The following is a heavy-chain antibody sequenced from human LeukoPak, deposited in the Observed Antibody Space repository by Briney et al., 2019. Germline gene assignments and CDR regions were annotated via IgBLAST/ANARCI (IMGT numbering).Heavy chain of an antibody. V-gene: IGHV3-23*01. CDR1: GFTFSSYA. D-gene: IGHD3-10*01. J-gene: IGHJ6*02. CDR2: ISGSGGST. CDR3: AKDPYGSGSRSYYYYGMDV. Sequence: GGSLRLSCAASGFTFSSYAMSWVRQAPGKGLEWVSAISGSGGSTYYADSVKGRFTISRDNSKNTLYLQMNSLRAEDTAVYYCAKDPYGSGSRSYYYYGMDVWGQVTTVTVSS.